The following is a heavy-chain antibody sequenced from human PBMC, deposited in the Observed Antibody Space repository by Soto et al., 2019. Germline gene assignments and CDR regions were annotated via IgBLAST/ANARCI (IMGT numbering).Heavy chain of an antibody. V-gene: IGHV1-2*04. D-gene: IGHD6-19*01. CDR3: ARFFLSASLLTPALAVFVF. CDR2: INPNSGGT. J-gene: IGHJ3*01. CDR1: GYTFTGYY. Sequence: GASVKVSCKASGYTFTGYYMHWVRQAPGQGLEWMGWINPNSGGTNYAQKFQGWVTMTRDTSISTAYMELSRLRSDDTAVYYCARFFLSASLLTPALAVFVFWGQGTMVTVSS.